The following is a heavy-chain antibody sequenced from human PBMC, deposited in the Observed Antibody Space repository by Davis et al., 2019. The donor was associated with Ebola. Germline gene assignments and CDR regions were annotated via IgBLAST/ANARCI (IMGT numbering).Heavy chain of an antibody. D-gene: IGHD6-19*01. J-gene: IGHJ4*02. CDR2: ISYDGSNK. V-gene: IGHV3-30-3*01. CDR1: GFTFSSYA. Sequence: PGGSLRLSCAASGFTFSSYAMHWVRQAPGKGLEWVAVISYDGSNKYYADSVKGRFTISRDNSKNTLYLQMNSLRAEDTAVYYCAGDQYSSGLHYWGQGTLVTVSS. CDR3: AGDQYSSGLHY.